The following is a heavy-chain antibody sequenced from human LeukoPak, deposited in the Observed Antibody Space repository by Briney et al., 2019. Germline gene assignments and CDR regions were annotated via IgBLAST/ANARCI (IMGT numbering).Heavy chain of an antibody. J-gene: IGHJ4*02. Sequence: GESLKISCKGSGYSFTSYWIGWVRPMPGKGLEWMGIIYPGDSDTRYSPSFQGQVTVSADKSISTAYLQWSSLKASDTAMYYCARYYTAIAVAGYFDYWGQGTLVTVSS. CDR1: GYSFTSYW. D-gene: IGHD6-19*01. CDR3: ARYYTAIAVAGYFDY. V-gene: IGHV5-51*01. CDR2: IYPGDSDT.